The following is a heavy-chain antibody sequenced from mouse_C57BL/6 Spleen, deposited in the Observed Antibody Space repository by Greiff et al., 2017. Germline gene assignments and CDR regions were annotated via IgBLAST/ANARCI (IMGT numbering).Heavy chain of an antibody. CDR1: GYTFTSYG. CDR2: IYPRSGNT. CDR3: ARSDYDYPFAY. D-gene: IGHD2-4*01. V-gene: IGHV1-81*01. J-gene: IGHJ3*01. Sequence: VQLQQSGAELARPGASVKLSCKASGYTFTSYGISWVKQRTGQGLEWIGEIYPRSGNTYYNEKFKGKATLTADKSSSTAYMEIRSLTSEDSAVYFCARSDYDYPFAYWGQGTLVTVSA.